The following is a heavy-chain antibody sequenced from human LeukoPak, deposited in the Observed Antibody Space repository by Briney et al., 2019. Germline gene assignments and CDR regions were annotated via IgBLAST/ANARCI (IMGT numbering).Heavy chain of an antibody. CDR3: AKHKENYGDSCLDDN. D-gene: IGHD4-17*01. Sequence: GGSLILSCTASGFTFSNYAMSWVRQAPGKGLEWVSAISGSGGRTDHADSVKGRFTVSRDNSRNTVSLQMSSLRAEDTAIYFCAKHKENYGDSCLDDNWGQGTLVTVSS. J-gene: IGHJ4*02. CDR1: GFTFSNYA. CDR2: ISGSGGRT. V-gene: IGHV3-23*01.